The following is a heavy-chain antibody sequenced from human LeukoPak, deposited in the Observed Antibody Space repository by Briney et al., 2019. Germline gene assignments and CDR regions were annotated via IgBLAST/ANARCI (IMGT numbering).Heavy chain of an antibody. J-gene: IGHJ4*02. CDR1: RGITRYY. CDR2: IYNTGTT. D-gene: IGHD2-15*01. V-gene: IGHV4-59*01. Sequence: SETLSLTCTVSRGITRYYWFWIRRSPGKGLEWVGYIYNTGTTNYNPSLKSRATMSVDTSKSQFSLKLSSVTAADTAIYYCAGGGYCGVSSCFAPLLDWWGQGSPVTVSS. CDR3: AGGGYCGVSSCFAPLLDW.